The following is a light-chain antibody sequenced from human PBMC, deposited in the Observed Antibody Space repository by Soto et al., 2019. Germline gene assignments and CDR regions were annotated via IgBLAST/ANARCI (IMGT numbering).Light chain of an antibody. CDR1: ETVDTSS. Sequence: EIVLTQSPGTLSLSPGETATLSCRASETVDTSSLGWYQQKPGRAPSLLIYSASRRARGIPDRFSASGFATEFTLTFSRLEPEDFAVYYCHQYGSSPLTFGGGTKVEI. CDR3: HQYGSSPLT. V-gene: IGKV3-20*01. J-gene: IGKJ4*01. CDR2: SAS.